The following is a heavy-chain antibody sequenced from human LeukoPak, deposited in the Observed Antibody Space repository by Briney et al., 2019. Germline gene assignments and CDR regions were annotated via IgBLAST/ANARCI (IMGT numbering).Heavy chain of an antibody. J-gene: IGHJ4*02. CDR1: GFTFSSYA. Sequence: GGSLRLSCAASGFTFSSYAMSWVRQAPGKGLEWVSAISGSGGSTYYADSVKGRFTISRDNSKNTLYLQMNSLRAEDTAVYYCAKGSVYYYGSGSSLDYWGQGTLSPSPQ. D-gene: IGHD3-10*01. V-gene: IGHV3-23*01. CDR2: ISGSGGST. CDR3: AKGSVYYYGSGSSLDY.